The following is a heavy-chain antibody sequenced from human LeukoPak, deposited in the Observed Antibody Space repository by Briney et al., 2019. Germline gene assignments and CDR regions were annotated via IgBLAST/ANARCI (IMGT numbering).Heavy chain of an antibody. CDR1: GFTFSTYA. CDR2: ISGSGGST. V-gene: IGHV3-23*01. J-gene: IGHJ4*02. Sequence: GGSLRLSCAASGFTFSTYAMSWVRQAPGKGLEWVSAISGSGGSTNYADSVKDRVTVSRDNAKNTLYLQVNSLRVEDTAVYYCARGRPHGNDYWGQGTLVTVSS. CDR3: ARGRPHGNDY. D-gene: IGHD4-23*01.